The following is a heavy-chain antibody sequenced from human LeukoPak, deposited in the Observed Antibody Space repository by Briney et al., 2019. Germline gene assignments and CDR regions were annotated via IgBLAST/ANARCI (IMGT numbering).Heavy chain of an antibody. J-gene: IGHJ6*02. CDR3: ARGNYYAMDV. CDR2: INSDGTTT. Sequence: GGSLRLSCAASGFTFSSYWMHWVRQAPGKGLVWVSRINSDGTTTNYADSVKGRFTISRDNAKNTLFLQMDSLRAEDTAVYYCARGNYYAMDVWGQGTTVTVSS. V-gene: IGHV3-74*01. CDR1: GFTFSSYW.